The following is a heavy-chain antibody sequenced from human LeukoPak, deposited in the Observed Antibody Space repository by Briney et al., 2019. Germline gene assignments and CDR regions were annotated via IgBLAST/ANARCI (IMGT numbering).Heavy chain of an antibody. CDR1: GASVTRSY. CDR2: IYTSDST. D-gene: IGHD1-26*01. Sequence: SETLSLTCTVSGASVTRSYWAWVRQPAGKGLEWIGRIYTSDSTIYNPSFESRVSMSVDTSKNQFSLRLESVTVADTAVYFCAKDMHTDYYYHTYMDVWGKGTAVTVSS. J-gene: IGHJ6*04. V-gene: IGHV4-4*07. CDR3: AKDMHTDYYYHTYMDV.